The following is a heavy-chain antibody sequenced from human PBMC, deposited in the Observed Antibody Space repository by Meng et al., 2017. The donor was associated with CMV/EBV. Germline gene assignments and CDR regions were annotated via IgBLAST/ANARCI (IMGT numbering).Heavy chain of an antibody. CDR3: ARAGVAAAGTFGY. CDR2: ISSSSSYT. CDR1: GFTFSDYY. V-gene: IGHV3-11*05. D-gene: IGHD6-13*01. Sequence: GEAGGGLVKPGGPLRLSCAASGFTFSDYYMSWIRQAPGKGLEWVSYISSSSSYTNYADSVKGRFTISRDNAKNSLYLQMNSLRAEDTAVYYCARAGVAAAGTFGYWGQGTLVTVSS. J-gene: IGHJ4*02.